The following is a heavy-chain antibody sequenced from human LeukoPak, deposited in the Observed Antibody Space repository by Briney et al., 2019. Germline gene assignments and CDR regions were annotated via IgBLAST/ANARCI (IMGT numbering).Heavy chain of an antibody. V-gene: IGHV3-23*01. J-gene: IGHJ1*01. Sequence: PGGSLRLSCAASGFTFGSYAMSWVRQAPGKGLEWVSSITRDGGSTYFADSVKGRFTISRDNSKNTLYLQMNSLRAEDTAVYYCAKDQTGSAYCGGDCYPEYFQHWGQGTLVTVSS. CDR2: ITRDGGST. CDR3: AKDQTGSAYCGGDCYPEYFQH. D-gene: IGHD2-21*01. CDR1: GFTFGSYA.